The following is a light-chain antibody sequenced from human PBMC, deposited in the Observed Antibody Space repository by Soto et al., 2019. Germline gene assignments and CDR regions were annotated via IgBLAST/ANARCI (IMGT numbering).Light chain of an antibody. J-gene: IGLJ3*02. V-gene: IGLV2-11*01. CDR3: RSYAGSYTWV. CDR1: RSDVGGYNY. CDR2: DVS. Sequence: QSALTQPRSVSGSPGQSVTISCTGTRSDVGGYNYVSWYQQHPGKAPKLIIYDVSKRPSGIPDRFSGSKSGNTASLTISGLQAEYEAYYYCRSYAGSYTWVFGGGTKLTVL.